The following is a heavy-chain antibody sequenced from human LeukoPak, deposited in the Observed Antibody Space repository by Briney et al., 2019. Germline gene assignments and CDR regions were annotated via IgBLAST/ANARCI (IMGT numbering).Heavy chain of an antibody. J-gene: IGHJ3*02. CDR3: ARERGYSYGSDAFDI. D-gene: IGHD5-18*01. Sequence: AASVKVSCKASGGTFSSYAISWVQQAPGQGLEWMGGIIPIFGTANYAQKFQGRVTITTDESASTAYMELSSLRSEDTAVYYCARERGYSYGSDAFDIWGQGTMVTVSS. V-gene: IGHV1-69*05. CDR2: IIPIFGTA. CDR1: GGTFSSYA.